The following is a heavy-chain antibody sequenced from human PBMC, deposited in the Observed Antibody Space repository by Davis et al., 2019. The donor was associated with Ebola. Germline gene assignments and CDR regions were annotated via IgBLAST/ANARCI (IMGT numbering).Heavy chain of an antibody. V-gene: IGHV3-23*01. D-gene: IGHD3-16*01. J-gene: IGHJ6*02. CDR2: ISGSGGST. CDR3: AKDYIVGGVISYAMDV. Sequence: GESLKISCAASGFTFSSYAMSWVRQAPGKGLEWVSAISGSGGSTYYADSVKGRFTISRDNSKNTLYLQMNSLRAEDTAVYSCAKDYIVGGVISYAMDVWGQGTTVTVSS. CDR1: GFTFSSYA.